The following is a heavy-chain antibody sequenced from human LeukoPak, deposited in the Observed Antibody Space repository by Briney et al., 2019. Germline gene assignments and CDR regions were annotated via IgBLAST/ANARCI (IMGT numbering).Heavy chain of an antibody. D-gene: IGHD3-10*01. Sequence: PSETLSLTCTVSADSLSSGGHYWAWIRQFPGKGLESIGFIHHSGRSRHNPSLKDRVAISVDTSRKQFALKLSSVTAADTAMYYCARGGNRFGGFYFDYWGQGIQVIVSS. CDR1: ADSLSSGGHY. V-gene: IGHV4-31*03. CDR3: ARGGNRFGGFYFDY. CDR2: IHHSGRS. J-gene: IGHJ4*02.